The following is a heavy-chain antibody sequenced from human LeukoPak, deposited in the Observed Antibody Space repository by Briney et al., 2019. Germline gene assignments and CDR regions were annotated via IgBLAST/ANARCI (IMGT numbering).Heavy chain of an antibody. Sequence: GGSLRLSCAASGFTFSSYAMSWVRQAPGKGLEWVSAISGSGGSTYYADSVKGRFTISRDNSKNTLYLQMNSLRAEDTAVYYCAKGGVGNDKLNWFDPWGQGTLVTVSS. J-gene: IGHJ5*02. CDR3: AKGGVGNDKLNWFDP. CDR1: GFTFSSYA. CDR2: ISGSGGST. V-gene: IGHV3-23*01. D-gene: IGHD3-10*01.